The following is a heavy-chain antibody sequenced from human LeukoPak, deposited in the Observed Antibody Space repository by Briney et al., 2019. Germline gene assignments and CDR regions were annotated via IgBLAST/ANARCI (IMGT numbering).Heavy chain of an antibody. J-gene: IGHJ4*02. Sequence: ASLKVSCKASGYTFSNYAISWVRQAPGQGLEWMGWISAYNGKTNYAPKLQGRVTMTTDTSTSAAYMELRSLRSDDTAVYYCARAWGEDIAARPYYFDYWGQGSLVTVSS. CDR3: ARAWGEDIAARPYYFDY. V-gene: IGHV1-18*01. CDR2: ISAYNGKT. CDR1: GYTFSNYA. D-gene: IGHD6-6*01.